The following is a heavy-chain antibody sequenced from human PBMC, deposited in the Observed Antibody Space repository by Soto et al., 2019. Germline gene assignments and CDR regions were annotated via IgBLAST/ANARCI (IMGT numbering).Heavy chain of an antibody. CDR2: TYHTGSP. CDR1: GGSISSSNW. J-gene: IGHJ4*02. V-gene: IGHV4-4*02. D-gene: IGHD1-26*01. CDR3: ATLPPRVVASLLPTPT. Sequence: VQLRQSGPGLVKPSGTLSLTCAVSGGSISSSNWWTWVRQAPGKGLEWIGETYHTGSPSYNPSLKGRVIITVDKSNNQFSLKLNSVTAADAAVYYCATLPPRVVASLLPTPTWCEGALVTVSS.